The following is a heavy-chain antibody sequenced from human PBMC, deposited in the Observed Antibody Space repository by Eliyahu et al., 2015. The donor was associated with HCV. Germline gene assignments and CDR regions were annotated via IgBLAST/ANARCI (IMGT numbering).Heavy chain of an antibody. J-gene: IGHJ4*02. CDR1: GFKFGDSS. CDR2: INWNRANT. CDR3: AKLFRDQPASGRYFDY. V-gene: IGHV3-9*01. Sequence: EVRLVESGGGFVQAGRSLRLSCAASGFKFGDSSMHWVRQVPGKGLEWVSGINWNRANTDYTDSVKGRFTVSRDNAKNSLYLHMNSLRTDDTAFYYCAKLFRDQPASGRYFDYWGQGTLVTVSS. D-gene: IGHD3-10*01.